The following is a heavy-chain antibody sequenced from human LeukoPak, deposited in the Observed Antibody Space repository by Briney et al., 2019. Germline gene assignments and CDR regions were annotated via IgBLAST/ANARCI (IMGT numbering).Heavy chain of an antibody. D-gene: IGHD2-15*01. Sequence: ASVKVSCKASGYTFTDYYVNWVRQAPGQGVEWMGWINPSSGGTNSAQQFQGRVTMARDTSTSTAYMELSMLTSDDTAMYYCARAAPRDYAGGSWFFDWFDPWGQGTLVTVSS. CDR1: GYTFTDYY. V-gene: IGHV1-2*02. CDR3: ARAAPRDYAGGSWFFDWFDP. CDR2: INPSSGGT. J-gene: IGHJ5*02.